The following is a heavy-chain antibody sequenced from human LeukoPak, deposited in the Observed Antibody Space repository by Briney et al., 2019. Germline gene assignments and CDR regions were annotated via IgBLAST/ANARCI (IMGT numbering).Heavy chain of an antibody. D-gene: IGHD5-12*01. Sequence: GGSLRLSCAASGFIFSQYSMNWVRQAPGKGLEWVSHIRSSSETFYADSVKGRFTISRDNARNSLYLQMNNLGGEDTAIYYCARDAGNSGYGCDLWGQGTLVTVSS. CDR1: GFIFSQYS. J-gene: IGHJ5*02. V-gene: IGHV3-48*01. CDR3: ARDAGNSGYGCDL. CDR2: IRSSSET.